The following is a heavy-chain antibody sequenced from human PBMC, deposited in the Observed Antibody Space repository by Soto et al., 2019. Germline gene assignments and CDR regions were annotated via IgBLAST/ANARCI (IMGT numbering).Heavy chain of an antibody. Sequence: PGGSLSLSCAASGFTFSSYAMHWARPAPGKGLEWVTVISIRGGDEYYAESVRGRFTISRDDSKNTLYLQMDSLRVEDTAVYYCARGTIVARQHLDYWGQGTLVTVSS. D-gene: IGHD6-6*01. CDR2: ISIRGGDE. CDR3: ARGTIVARQHLDY. V-gene: IGHV3-30*03. J-gene: IGHJ4*02. CDR1: GFTFSSYA.